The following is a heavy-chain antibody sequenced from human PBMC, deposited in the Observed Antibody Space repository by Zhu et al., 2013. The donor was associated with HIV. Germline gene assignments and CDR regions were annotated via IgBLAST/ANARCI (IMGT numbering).Heavy chain of an antibody. Sequence: QVQLVQSGAEVKKPGSSVKVSCKASGGTFSSYAISWVRQAPGQGLEWTGGIIPIFGTANYAQKFQGRVTITADESTSTAYMELSSLRSEDTAVYYCARALYSSSWYRGTGFDPWGQGTLVTVSS. J-gene: IGHJ5*02. CDR2: IIPIFGTA. D-gene: IGHD6-13*01. CDR3: ARALYSSSWYRGTGFDP. CDR1: GGTFSSYA. V-gene: IGHV1-69*12.